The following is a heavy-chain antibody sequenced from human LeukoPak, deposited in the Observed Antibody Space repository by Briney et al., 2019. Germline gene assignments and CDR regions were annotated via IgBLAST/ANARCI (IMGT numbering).Heavy chain of an antibody. Sequence: GGSLRLSCEASGFTFSNYWISWVRQAPGKGLEWVANIKHHGSEKFYVDSVKGRFTLSRDEGKNSVYMQMDRLRAEDTAVYYCARDAFRARYLDVWGRGTLVTVSS. J-gene: IGHJ2*01. CDR1: GFTFSNYW. V-gene: IGHV3-7*01. CDR2: IKHHGSEK. CDR3: ARDAFRARYLDV. D-gene: IGHD3-10*01.